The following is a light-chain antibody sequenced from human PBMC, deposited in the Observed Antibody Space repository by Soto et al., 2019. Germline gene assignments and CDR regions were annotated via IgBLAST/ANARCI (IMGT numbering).Light chain of an antibody. CDR1: QSVSSN. CDR3: QQYNNWPPWT. J-gene: IGKJ1*01. CDR2: GAS. V-gene: IGKV3-15*01. Sequence: EIVMTQSPATQSVSPGERATLSCRASQSVSSNLAWYQQKPGQAPRLLIYGASTRATGIPARFSGSGSGTEFTLTISSLQSVDFAVYYCQQYNNWPPWTFGQGTKVEIK.